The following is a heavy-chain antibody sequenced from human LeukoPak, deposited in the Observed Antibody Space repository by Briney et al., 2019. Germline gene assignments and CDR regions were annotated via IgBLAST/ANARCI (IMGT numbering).Heavy chain of an antibody. CDR3: ARDLRHPVGGTSY. D-gene: IGHD4-23*01. J-gene: IGHJ4*02. V-gene: IGHV3-11*06. CDR2: ISGSGLYT. CDR1: GFNFSDYY. Sequence: PGGSLRLSCAASGFNFSDYYMSWIRQAPGKGLEWVSCISGSGLYTNYADSVKGRFTISRDNAKTSLYLQMNSLRAEDTAVYYCARDLRHPVGGTSYWGQGTLVTVSS.